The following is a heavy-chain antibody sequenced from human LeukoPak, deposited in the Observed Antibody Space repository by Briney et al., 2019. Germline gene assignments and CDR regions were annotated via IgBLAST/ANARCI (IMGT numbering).Heavy chain of an antibody. D-gene: IGHD3-16*01. CDR2: ISRSGDYT. CDR1: GFTFTSYA. J-gene: IGHJ4*02. V-gene: IGHV3-23*01. Sequence: GGSLRLSCAASGFTFTSYAMTWVRQAPGKGLEWVSGISRSGDYTYYADSVRGRFTISRDNSKNTLYLQLSSLRAEDTAVYYCAKLPTSGGDYVYMDYWGQGTLVTVSS. CDR3: AKLPTSGGDYVYMDY.